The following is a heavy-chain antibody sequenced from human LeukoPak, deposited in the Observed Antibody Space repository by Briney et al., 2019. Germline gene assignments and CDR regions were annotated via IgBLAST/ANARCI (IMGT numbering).Heavy chain of an antibody. Sequence: SETLSLTCTVSGGSISSGGYYWSWIRQPPGKGLEWIGYIYHSGSTYYNPSLKSRVTISVDRSKNQFSLKLSSVTAADTAVYYCARTYPSGDYLPRYFDYWGQGTLVTVSS. CDR3: ARTYPSGDYLPRYFDY. J-gene: IGHJ4*02. V-gene: IGHV4-30-2*01. CDR2: IYHSGST. D-gene: IGHD2-21*02. CDR1: GGSISSGGYY.